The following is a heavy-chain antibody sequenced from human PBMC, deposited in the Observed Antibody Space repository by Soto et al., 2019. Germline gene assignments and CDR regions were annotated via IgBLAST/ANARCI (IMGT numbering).Heavy chain of an antibody. J-gene: IGHJ4*02. V-gene: IGHV1-46*02. CDR3: ARQDYGGNSVLAY. CDR2: INPSGDGT. D-gene: IGHD4-17*01. CDR1: GYTFNAFY. Sequence: ASVKVSCKAFGYTFNAFYMHWVRQAPGQGLEWMGVINPSGDGTSYAQKFQGRVTMTRDTSTSTVYMELSSLRSEDTAVYYCARQDYGGNSVLAYWGQGTLVTVSS.